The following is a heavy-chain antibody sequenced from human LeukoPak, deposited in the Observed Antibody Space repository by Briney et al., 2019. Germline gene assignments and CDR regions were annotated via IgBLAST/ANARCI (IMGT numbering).Heavy chain of an antibody. D-gene: IGHD1-26*01. CDR1: GGTFSSYA. J-gene: IGHJ4*02. CDR2: IIPIFGTA. CDR3: ASGPYLFSGSYYFDY. V-gene: IGHV1-69*05. Sequence: SVKVSCKASGGTFSSYAISWVRQAPGQGLEWMGGIIPIFGTANYAQKFQGRVTITTDESTSTAYMELSSLRSEDTAVYYCASGPYLFSGSYYFDYWGQGTLVTVSS.